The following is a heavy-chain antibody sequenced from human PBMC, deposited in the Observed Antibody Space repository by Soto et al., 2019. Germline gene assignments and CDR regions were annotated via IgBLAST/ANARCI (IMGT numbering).Heavy chain of an antibody. Sequence: GSGPTLVNPTQTLTLTCTFSGFSLSTSGVGVGWIRQPPGKALEWLALIYWDDDKRYSPSLKSRLTITKDTSKNQVVLTMTNMDPVDTATYYCAHRGSRYCSSTSCYYWFDPWGQGTLVTVSS. CDR1: GFSLSTSGVG. J-gene: IGHJ5*02. CDR3: AHRGSRYCSSTSCYYWFDP. D-gene: IGHD2-2*01. V-gene: IGHV2-5*02. CDR2: IYWDDDK.